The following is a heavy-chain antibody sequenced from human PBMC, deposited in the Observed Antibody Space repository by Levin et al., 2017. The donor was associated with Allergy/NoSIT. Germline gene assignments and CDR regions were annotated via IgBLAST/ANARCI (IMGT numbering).Heavy chain of an antibody. D-gene: IGHD3-9*01. CDR2: INPSGGST. CDR3: ARGGVEYYDILTGYFPNWFDP. J-gene: IGHJ5*02. V-gene: IGHV1-46*01. Sequence: ASVKVSCKASGYTFTSYYMHCVRQAPGQGLEWMGIINPSGGSTSYAQKFQGRVTMTRDTSTSTVYMELSSLRSEDTAVYYCARGGVEYYDILTGYFPNWFDPWGQGTLVTVSS. CDR1: GYTFTSYY.